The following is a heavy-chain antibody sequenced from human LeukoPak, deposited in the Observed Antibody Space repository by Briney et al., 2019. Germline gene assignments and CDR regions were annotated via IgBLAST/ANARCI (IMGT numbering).Heavy chain of an antibody. V-gene: IGHV1-2*04. Sequence: ASVKVSCKASGYTFTGYYMHWVRQAPGQGLEWMGWINPNSGGTNYAQKFQGWVTMTRDTSISTAYMELSRLRSDDTAVYYCATGRGDSGYDWILDYWGQGTLVTVSS. D-gene: IGHD5-12*01. CDR2: INPNSGGT. CDR3: ATGRGDSGYDWILDY. CDR1: GYTFTGYY. J-gene: IGHJ4*02.